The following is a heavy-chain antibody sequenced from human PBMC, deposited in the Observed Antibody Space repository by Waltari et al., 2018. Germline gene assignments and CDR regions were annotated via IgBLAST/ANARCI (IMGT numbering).Heavy chain of an antibody. CDR3: AKYSSSSGGADWYFDL. CDR2: ISGSGSNA. J-gene: IGHJ2*01. D-gene: IGHD4-4*01. CDR1: GFILSNSW. Sequence: EEQLVESGGGLVQPGGSLRLSCAGSGFILSNSWIHWVRQAPGKGLVWVSRISGSGSNANYADSVRGRFTISRDNAKNTAYLQMNSLTVEDTAVYYCAKYSSSSGGADWYFDLWGRGSLLTVSS. V-gene: IGHV3-74*01.